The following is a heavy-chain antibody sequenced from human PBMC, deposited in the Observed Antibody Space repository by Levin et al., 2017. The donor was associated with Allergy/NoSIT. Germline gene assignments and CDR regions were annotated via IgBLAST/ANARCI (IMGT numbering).Heavy chain of an antibody. V-gene: IGHV4-38-2*01. Sequence: PSETLSLTCAVSGYSISSGYYWGWIRQPPGKGLEWIGSIYHSGSTYYNPSLKSRVTISVDTSKNQFSLKLSSVTAADTAVYYCARAGFGGSYWRSGGKRIDYWGQGTLVTVSS. J-gene: IGHJ4*02. CDR2: IYHSGST. CDR3: ARAGFGGSYWRSGGKRIDY. CDR1: GYSISSGYY. D-gene: IGHD1-26*01.